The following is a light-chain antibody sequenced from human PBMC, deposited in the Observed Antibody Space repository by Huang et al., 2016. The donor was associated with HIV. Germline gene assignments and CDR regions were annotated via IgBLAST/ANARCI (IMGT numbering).Light chain of an antibody. CDR1: QRVGVN. Sequence: EVMMTQSPATLSVSLGAKASLSCRASQRVGVNLAWYQQKPGQAPTLLSYGASARAIGISARFSGSGSGTDFTLTISSLQSEDSAVYFCQQYDKWPGTFGQGTRLQI. V-gene: IGKV3-15*01. J-gene: IGKJ2*01. CDR3: QQYDKWPGT. CDR2: GAS.